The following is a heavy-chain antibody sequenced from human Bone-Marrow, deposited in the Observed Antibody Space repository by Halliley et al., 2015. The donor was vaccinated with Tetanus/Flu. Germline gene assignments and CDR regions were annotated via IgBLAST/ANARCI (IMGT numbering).Heavy chain of an antibody. CDR2: MDGDGSDI. CDR3: AREGAGLDY. J-gene: IGHJ4*02. V-gene: IGHV3-7*04. Sequence: LEWVANMDGDGSDINYGDPVEGRFTISRDNAKSTLFLQMNPLRAEATAVYYCAREGAGLDYWGQGTLVTVSS.